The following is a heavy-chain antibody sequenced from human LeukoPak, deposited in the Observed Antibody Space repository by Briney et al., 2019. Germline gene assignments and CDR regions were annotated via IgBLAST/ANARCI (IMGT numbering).Heavy chain of an antibody. Sequence: GGSLRLSCAASGFTVSSNYMSWVRQAPGKGLEWVSVIYSGGSTYYADSVKGRFTISRGNSKNTLYLQMNSLRAEDTAVYYCAREPDYYGSGSYGDNYWGQGTLVTVSS. J-gene: IGHJ4*02. CDR2: IYSGGST. CDR3: AREPDYYGSGSYGDNY. D-gene: IGHD3-10*01. V-gene: IGHV3-66*01. CDR1: GFTVSSNY.